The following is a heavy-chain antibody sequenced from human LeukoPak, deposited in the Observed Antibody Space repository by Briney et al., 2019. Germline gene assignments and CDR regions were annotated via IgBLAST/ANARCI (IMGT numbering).Heavy chain of an antibody. J-gene: IGHJ5*02. CDR3: ARDPLGDFWSGYYTSNWFDP. V-gene: IGHV3-30-3*01. Sequence: GGSLRLSCAASGFTFSRYAMHWVRQAPGKGLEWVAVISYDGSNKYYADSVKGRFTISRDNSKNTLYLQMNSLRAEDTAVYYCARDPLGDFWSGYYTSNWFDPWGQGTLVTVSS. D-gene: IGHD3-3*01. CDR2: ISYDGSNK. CDR1: GFTFSRYA.